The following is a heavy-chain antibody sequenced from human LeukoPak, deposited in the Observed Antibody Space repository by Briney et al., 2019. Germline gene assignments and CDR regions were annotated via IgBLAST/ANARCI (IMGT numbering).Heavy chain of an antibody. CDR2: ISYDGSNK. CDR3: ASRELYGPNYYYYYGMDV. D-gene: IGHD2-2*02. V-gene: IGHV3-30*03. J-gene: IGHJ6*02. Sequence: GGSLRLSCAASGFTFSSYGMHWVRQAPGKGLEWVAVISYDGSNKYYADSVKGRFTISRDNSKSTLYLQMNSLRAEDTAVYYCASRELYGPNYYYYYGMDVWGQGTTVTVSS. CDR1: GFTFSSYG.